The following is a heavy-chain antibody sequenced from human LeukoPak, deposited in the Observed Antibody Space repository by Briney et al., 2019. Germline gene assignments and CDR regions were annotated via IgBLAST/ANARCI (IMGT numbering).Heavy chain of an antibody. Sequence: GASVKVSCRASGYTFTSYVITWVRQAPGQGLEWMGGISAYNGNTNYAQKFQGRVTMTTDTSTSTDYMELRSLRSDDTAVYYCARGVMYCSGGSCYVYYFDYWGQGTLVTVSS. V-gene: IGHV1-18*01. CDR3: ARGVMYCSGGSCYVYYFDY. CDR2: ISAYNGNT. D-gene: IGHD2-15*01. CDR1: GYTFTSYV. J-gene: IGHJ4*02.